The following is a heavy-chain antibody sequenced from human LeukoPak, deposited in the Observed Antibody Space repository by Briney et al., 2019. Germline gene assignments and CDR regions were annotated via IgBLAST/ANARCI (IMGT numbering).Heavy chain of an antibody. CDR1: GFTFSSYA. V-gene: IGHV3-23*01. D-gene: IGHD2-15*01. CDR2: ISGSGGST. CDR3: AKDTLVSYCSGGSCYSKPAAYYFDY. Sequence: PGGSPRLSCAASGFTFSSYAVSWVRQAPGKGLEWVSAISGSGGSTYYADSVKGRFTISRDNSKNTLYLQMNSLRAEDTAVYYCAKDTLVSYCSGGSCYSKPAAYYFDYWGQGTLVTVSS. J-gene: IGHJ4*02.